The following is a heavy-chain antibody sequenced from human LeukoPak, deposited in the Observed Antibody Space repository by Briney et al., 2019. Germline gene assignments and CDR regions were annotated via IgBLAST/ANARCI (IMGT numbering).Heavy chain of an antibody. CDR2: ISGSGGST. V-gene: IGHV3-23*01. J-gene: IGHJ4*02. D-gene: IGHD1-26*01. CDR1: GFTFSSYA. CDR3: ARGGSRGSYSLSDY. Sequence: PGGSLRLSCAASGFTFSSYAMSWVRQAPGKGLEWVSAISGSGGSTYYADAVKGRFTISRDNSKNTLYLQMNSLRAEDTAVYYCARGGSRGSYSLSDYWGQGTLVTVSS.